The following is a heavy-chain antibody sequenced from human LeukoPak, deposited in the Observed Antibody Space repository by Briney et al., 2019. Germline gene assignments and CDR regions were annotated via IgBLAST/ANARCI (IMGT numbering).Heavy chain of an antibody. J-gene: IGHJ4*02. CDR1: GFTFSNFW. Sequence: GGSLRLSCAASGFTFSNFWMHWVRQAPERGLVWVSRIHSDGSSTSYADSVKGRFAISRDNAKNTLYLQMNSLRAEDTAVYYCARASGSSWTRWGQGTLVTVSS. CDR2: IHSDGSST. D-gene: IGHD6-13*01. V-gene: IGHV3-74*01. CDR3: ARASGSSWTR.